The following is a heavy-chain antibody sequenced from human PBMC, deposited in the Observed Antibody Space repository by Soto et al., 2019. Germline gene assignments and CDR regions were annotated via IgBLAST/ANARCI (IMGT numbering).Heavy chain of an antibody. Sequence: HLVESGGGVVQPGRSLRLSCAASGFTFSNYGMHWVRQAPGKVLEWVAVISYDGSNKYYLDSVQGRFTISRDNSNNTLYLQMGSLRAEDTAVYYCAKQSYSTPPFEDSWGQGTLVTVSS. CDR3: AKQSYSTPPFEDS. CDR2: ISYDGSNK. J-gene: IGHJ4*02. D-gene: IGHD4-4*01. V-gene: IGHV3-30*18. CDR1: GFTFSNYG.